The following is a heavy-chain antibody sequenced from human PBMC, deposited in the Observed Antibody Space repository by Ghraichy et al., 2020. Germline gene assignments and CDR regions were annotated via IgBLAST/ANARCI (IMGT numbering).Heavy chain of an antibody. CDR1: GYTFTGYY. CDR2: INHNSGGT. Sequence: ASVKVSCKASGYTFTGYYMHWVRQAPGQGLEWMGWINHNSGGTKYAQKFQGRVTMTRDTSISTAYMELSRLRSDDTAVYCCARLHRPTIFGVVTYSDAFDSWGQGTMVTVSS. V-gene: IGHV1-2*02. D-gene: IGHD3-3*01. CDR3: ARLHRPTIFGVVTYSDAFDS. J-gene: IGHJ3*02.